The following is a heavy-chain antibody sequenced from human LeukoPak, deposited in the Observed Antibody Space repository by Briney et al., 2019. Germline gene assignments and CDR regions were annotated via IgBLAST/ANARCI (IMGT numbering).Heavy chain of an antibody. CDR2: ISYDGSNK. J-gene: IGHJ6*02. CDR3: ARDRVAGTPSLYYYYGMDV. CDR1: GFTFSSYA. Sequence: GGSLRLSCAASGFTFSSYAMHWVRQAPGKGLEWVAVISYDGSNKYYADSVKGRFTISRDNSKNTLYLQMNSLRAEDTAVYYCARDRVAGTPSLYYYYGMDVWGQGTTVTVSS. D-gene: IGHD6-19*01. V-gene: IGHV3-30-3*01.